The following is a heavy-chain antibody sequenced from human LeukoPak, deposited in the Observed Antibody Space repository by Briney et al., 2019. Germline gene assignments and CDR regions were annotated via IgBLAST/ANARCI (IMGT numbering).Heavy chain of an antibody. J-gene: IGHJ3*02. CDR1: GFTFSSYA. Sequence: GGSLRLSCVASGFTFSSYAMGWVRQAPGKRPEWVSSLTDSGGTTYYVDSVKGRFTISRDSSKNTLYPHMNSLRAEDTAMYYCAKKRDAFDIWGQGTVVAVS. V-gene: IGHV3-23*01. CDR3: AKKRDAFDI. CDR2: LTDSGGTT. D-gene: IGHD5-24*01.